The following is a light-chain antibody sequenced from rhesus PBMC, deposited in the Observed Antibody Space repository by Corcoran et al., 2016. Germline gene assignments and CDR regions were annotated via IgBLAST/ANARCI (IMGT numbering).Light chain of an antibody. Sequence: EIAMTQSPATLSLSPGERATLSCRASQSVSSNLAWYQQKPKQAPSLLIYDASNRATGIPDRFSGSGSGTDFSLTITSPEPEDFAVYYCQQYAHWPLTFGGGTKVGV. J-gene: IGKJ4*01. V-gene: IGKV3-42*03. CDR3: QQYAHWPLT. CDR1: QSVSSN. CDR2: DAS.